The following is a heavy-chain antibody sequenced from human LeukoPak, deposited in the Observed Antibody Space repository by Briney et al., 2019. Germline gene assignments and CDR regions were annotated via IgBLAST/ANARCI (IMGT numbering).Heavy chain of an antibody. D-gene: IGHD3-10*01. CDR1: GFTFSSYS. V-gene: IGHV3-21*04. Sequence: SGGSLRLSCAASGFTFSSYSMNWVRQAPGKGLEWVSSISSSSSYIYYADSVKGRFTISRDNAKNSLYLQMNSLRAEDTAVHFCAKELHDSGNYAFDYWGQGTLVTVSS. J-gene: IGHJ4*02. CDR2: ISSSSSYI. CDR3: AKELHDSGNYAFDY.